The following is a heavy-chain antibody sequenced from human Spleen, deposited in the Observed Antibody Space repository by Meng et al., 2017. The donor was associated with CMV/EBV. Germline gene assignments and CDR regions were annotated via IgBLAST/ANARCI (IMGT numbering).Heavy chain of an antibody. J-gene: IGHJ4*02. D-gene: IGHD3-16*01. V-gene: IGHV3-15*01. Sequence: GGSLRLSCAASGFPFQNVWMTWVRQAPGKGLKWVGRIRSKTDGGTTDYAAPVRGRFTISRDDPKTTVYLQMNSLKTDDTGIYYCTTGVYWGRGIRVTVSS. CDR1: GFPFQNVW. CDR2: IRSKTDGGTT. CDR3: TTGVY.